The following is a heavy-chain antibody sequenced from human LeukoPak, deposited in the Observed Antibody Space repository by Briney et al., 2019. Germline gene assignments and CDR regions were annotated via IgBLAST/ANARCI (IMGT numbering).Heavy chain of an antibody. J-gene: IGHJ3*02. CDR3: ARGRGYCSSTSCYHDAFDI. CDR2: ISSSSSYI. Sequence: GGSLRLSCAASGFTFSSYSMNWVRQAPGKGLEWVSSISSSSSYIYYADSVKGRFTISRDNAKNSLYLQMNSLRAEDTAVYYCARGRGYCSSTSCYHDAFDIWGQGTMVTVSS. V-gene: IGHV3-21*01. CDR1: GFTFSSYS. D-gene: IGHD2-2*03.